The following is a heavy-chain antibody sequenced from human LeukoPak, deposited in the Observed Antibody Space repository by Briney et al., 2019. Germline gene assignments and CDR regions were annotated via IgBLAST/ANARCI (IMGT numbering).Heavy chain of an antibody. CDR3: AGSSSGHDGSGYRPFDY. Sequence: GGSLRLSCEASGFAFSNYFMTWVRQAPGKGLEWVVNIKKDGSEQNYVDSVKGRFTISRDNAKNSLHLQMNSLRAEDTAVYYCAGSSSGHDGSGYRPFDYWGQGTLVTVSS. CDR1: GFAFSNYF. CDR2: IKKDGSEQ. D-gene: IGHD3-22*01. V-gene: IGHV3-7*04. J-gene: IGHJ4*02.